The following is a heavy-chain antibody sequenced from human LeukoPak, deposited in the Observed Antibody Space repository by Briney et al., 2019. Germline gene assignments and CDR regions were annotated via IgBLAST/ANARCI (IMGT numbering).Heavy chain of an antibody. CDR3: ARDAAYYYDSSGYYGWYFDL. J-gene: IGHJ2*01. Sequence: PSQTLSLTCTVSGGSISSGGYYWSWIRQHPGKGLEWIGYIYYSGSTYYNPSLKSRVTISVDTSKNQFSLKLSSVTAADTAVYYCARDAAYYYDSSGYYGWYFDLWGRGTLVTVSS. CDR1: GGSISSGGYY. CDR2: IYYSGST. V-gene: IGHV4-31*03. D-gene: IGHD3-22*01.